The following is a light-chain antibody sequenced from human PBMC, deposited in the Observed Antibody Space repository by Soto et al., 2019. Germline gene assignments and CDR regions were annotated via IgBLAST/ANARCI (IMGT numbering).Light chain of an antibody. J-gene: IGLJ1*01. CDR1: SSDVGGYNY. V-gene: IGLV2-14*01. CDR3: SSYTNSRKV. CDR2: EVS. Sequence: QSVLTQPASVFGFPGQSITISCTGTSSDVGGYNYVSWYQHHPGKAPKLLIYEVSNRPSGVSNRFSASKSANTASLTISGLQSEDEADYYCSSYTNSRKVFGTGTKVTVL.